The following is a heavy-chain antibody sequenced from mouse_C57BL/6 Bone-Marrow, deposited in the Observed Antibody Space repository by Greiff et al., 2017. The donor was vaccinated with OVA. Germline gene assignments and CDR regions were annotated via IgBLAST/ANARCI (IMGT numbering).Heavy chain of an antibody. CDR3: ASLDYDGSRNWYFDV. V-gene: IGHV7-3*01. CDR1: GFTFTDYY. D-gene: IGHD1-1*01. CDR2: IRNKANGYTT. Sequence: EVMLVESGGGLVQPGGSLSLSCAASGFTFTDYYMSWVRQPPGKALEWLGFIRNKANGYTTEYRASVKGRFTISRDNSHSLLYLQMNALRAEDSATYYWASLDYDGSRNWYFDVWGTGTTVTVSS. J-gene: IGHJ1*03.